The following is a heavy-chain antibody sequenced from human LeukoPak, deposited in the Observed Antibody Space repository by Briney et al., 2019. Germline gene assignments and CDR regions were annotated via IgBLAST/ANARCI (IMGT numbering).Heavy chain of an antibody. Sequence: GGSLRLSCAASGFTFSSYGMSWVRQAPGKGLEWVSAISGSGGSTYYADSVKGRFTISRDNSKNTLYLQMNSLRAEDTAVYYCAKGDGSGSYYSAFDYWGQGTLVTVSS. CDR1: GFTFSSYG. CDR2: ISGSGGST. D-gene: IGHD3-10*01. J-gene: IGHJ4*02. CDR3: AKGDGSGSYYSAFDY. V-gene: IGHV3-23*01.